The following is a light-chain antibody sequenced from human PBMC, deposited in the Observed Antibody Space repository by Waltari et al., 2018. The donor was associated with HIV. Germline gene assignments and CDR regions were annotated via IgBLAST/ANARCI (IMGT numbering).Light chain of an antibody. V-gene: IGKV3-11*01. J-gene: IGKJ4*01. Sequence: EIVLTQSPATLSLSPGETATLSCRASQSVAGYLAWYQQKPGQPPRLLIYDSSNRATGIPARFSGSGSASEYTLTISSLETEDFAVYYCQQRSNWLTFGEGTKVEI. CDR1: QSVAGY. CDR2: DSS. CDR3: QQRSNWLT.